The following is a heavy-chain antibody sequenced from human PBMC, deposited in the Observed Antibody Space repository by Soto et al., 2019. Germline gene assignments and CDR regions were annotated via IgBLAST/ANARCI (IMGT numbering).Heavy chain of an antibody. CDR3: ASYCSSVTGHGFDP. J-gene: IGHJ5*02. V-gene: IGHV4-61*01. CDR1: GGSVSSVRYY. D-gene: IGHD2-2*01. CDR2: IYYSGST. Sequence: NLPETLSLTCTVSGGSVSSVRYYWSWIRQPPGKGLEWIGYIYYSGSTNYNPSLKSRVTMSVDTAKNQFSLKLSSVTAEDTAVYYCASYCSSVTGHGFDPRGQGTLVTVAS.